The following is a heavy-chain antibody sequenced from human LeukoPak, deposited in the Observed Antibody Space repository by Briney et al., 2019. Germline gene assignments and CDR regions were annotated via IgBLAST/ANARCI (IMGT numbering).Heavy chain of an antibody. D-gene: IGHD2-2*01. CDR3: AKGSRDVVVPAAPPFDY. J-gene: IGHJ4*02. CDR2: IWYDGSNK. CDR1: GFTISSYG. V-gene: IGHV3-33*06. Sequence: GGSLRLSCAASGFTISSYGMHWVRQAPGKGLEWVAVIWYDGSNKYYADSVKGRFTISRDNSKNTLYLQMNSLRAEDTAVYYCAKGSRDVVVPAAPPFDYWGQGTLVTVSS.